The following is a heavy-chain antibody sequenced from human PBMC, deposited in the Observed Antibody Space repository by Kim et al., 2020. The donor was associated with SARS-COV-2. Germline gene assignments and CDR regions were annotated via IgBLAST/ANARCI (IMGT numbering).Heavy chain of an antibody. CDR2: ISYDGSNK. D-gene: IGHD3-10*01. CDR3: AKESGSGSYYAWTYYYYGMDV. V-gene: IGHV3-30*18. CDR1: GFTFSSYG. J-gene: IGHJ6*02. Sequence: GGSLRLSCAASGFTFSSYGMHWVRQAPGKGLEWVAVISYDGSNKYYADSVKGRFTISRDNSKNTLYLQMNSLRAEDTAVYYCAKESGSGSYYAWTYYYYGMDVWGQGTPLTVSS.